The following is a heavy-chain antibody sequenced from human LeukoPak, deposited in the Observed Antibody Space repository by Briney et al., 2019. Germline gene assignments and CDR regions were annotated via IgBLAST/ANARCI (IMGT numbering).Heavy chain of an antibody. J-gene: IGHJ4*02. Sequence: ETLSLTCSVSGGSISSYYWSWIRQPAGKGLEWMGIIYPGDSDTRYSPSFQGQVTISADKSISTAYLQWSSLKASDTAMYYCATSGYCSGGSCHSLDYWGQGTLVTVSS. CDR2: IYPGDSDT. V-gene: IGHV5-51*01. CDR3: ATSGYCSGGSCHSLDY. D-gene: IGHD2-15*01. CDR1: GGSISSYY.